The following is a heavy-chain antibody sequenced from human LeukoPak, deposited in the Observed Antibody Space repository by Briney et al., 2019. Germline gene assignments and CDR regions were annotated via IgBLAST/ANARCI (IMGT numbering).Heavy chain of an antibody. J-gene: IGHJ6*02. CDR3: ATYTHWVAGDV. Sequence: GGSLRLSCAASGFTFSDSWMSWVRQAPGKGLEWVANMNQDGSEKDYVDSVKGRFTISRDNARNSLYLQMGSLRAEDTAVYFCATYTHWVAGDVWGQGTTVTVSS. D-gene: IGHD3-16*01. CDR1: GFTFSDSW. V-gene: IGHV3-7*01. CDR2: MNQDGSEK.